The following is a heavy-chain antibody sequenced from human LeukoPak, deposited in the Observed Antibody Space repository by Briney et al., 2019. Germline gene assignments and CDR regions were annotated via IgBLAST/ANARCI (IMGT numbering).Heavy chain of an antibody. CDR2: IWYDGSNK. Sequence: GGSLRLSCAASGFTFSSYGMHWVRQAPGKGLEWVAVIWYDGSNKYYADSVKGRFTISRDNSKNTLYLQMNSLRAEDTAVYYCAKAKGRDIVVVPAAISSPFDIWGQGTMVTVSS. D-gene: IGHD2-2*02. V-gene: IGHV3-33*06. J-gene: IGHJ3*02. CDR3: AKAKGRDIVVVPAAISSPFDI. CDR1: GFTFSSYG.